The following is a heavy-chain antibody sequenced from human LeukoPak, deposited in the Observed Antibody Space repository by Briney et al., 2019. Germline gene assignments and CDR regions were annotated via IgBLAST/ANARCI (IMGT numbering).Heavy chain of an antibody. J-gene: IGHJ6*03. CDR3: ARRSYHYDFWSGYYGGYMDV. CDR2: INHSGST. Sequence: SETLSLTCAVYVGSFSGYYWSWIRQPPGKGLEWIGEINHSGSTNYNPSLKSRVTISVDTSKNQFSLKLSSVTAADTAVYYCARRSYHYDFWSGYYGGYMDVWGKGTTVTVSS. CDR1: VGSFSGYY. V-gene: IGHV4-34*01. D-gene: IGHD3-3*01.